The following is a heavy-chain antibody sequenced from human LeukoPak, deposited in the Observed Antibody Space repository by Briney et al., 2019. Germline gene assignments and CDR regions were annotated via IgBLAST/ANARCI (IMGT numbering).Heavy chain of an antibody. Sequence: PGRSLRLSCAASGLTFSTYAMHWVRQAPGKGLEWVAVISYDGINTYYADSVKGRFTISRDNSKNTLFLQMNSLRAEDAALYFCARDWSSGYYSPFDSWGQGTLVTVSS. CDR3: ARDWSSGYYSPFDS. V-gene: IGHV3-30*04. CDR1: GLTFSTYA. D-gene: IGHD6-19*01. J-gene: IGHJ4*02. CDR2: ISYDGINT.